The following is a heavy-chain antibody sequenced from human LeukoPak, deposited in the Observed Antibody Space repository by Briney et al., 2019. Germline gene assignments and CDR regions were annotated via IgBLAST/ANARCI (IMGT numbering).Heavy chain of an antibody. CDR3: AKVDGYSSSWYDY. V-gene: IGHV3-23*01. D-gene: IGHD6-13*01. CDR1: GFTLSSYW. Sequence: GSLRLSCAASGFTLSSYWMSWVRQAPGKGLEWVSAISGSGGSTYYADSVKGRFTISRDNSKNTLYLQMNSLRAEDTAVYYCAKVDGYSSSWYDYWGQGTLVTVSS. J-gene: IGHJ4*02. CDR2: ISGSGGST.